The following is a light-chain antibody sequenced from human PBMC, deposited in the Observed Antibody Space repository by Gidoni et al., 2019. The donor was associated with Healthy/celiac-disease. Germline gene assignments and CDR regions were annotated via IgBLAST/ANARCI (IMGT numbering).Light chain of an antibody. CDR3: QAWDSSTGV. CDR2: QDN. CDR1: KLGDKY. V-gene: IGLV3-1*01. J-gene: IGLJ1*01. Sequence: SYELTQPPSVSVSPGQTAPITCSGDKLGDKYACWYQQKSGQSPVLVIYQDNKRPSGIPERFSGSNSGNTATLTISGTQAMDEADYYCQAWDSSTGVFGTGTKVTVL.